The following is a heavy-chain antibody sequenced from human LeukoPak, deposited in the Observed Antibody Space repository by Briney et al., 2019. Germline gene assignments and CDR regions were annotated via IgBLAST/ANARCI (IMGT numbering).Heavy chain of an antibody. CDR2: IYYSGST. J-gene: IGHJ5*02. CDR3: ARHLYGDYRGVWFDP. V-gene: IGHV4-59*08. D-gene: IGHD4-17*01. Sequence: SETLSLTCTVSGGSISSYYWSWIRQPPGKGLEWIGYIYYSGSTNYNPSLKSRVTISVDTSKNQFSLKLSSVTAADTAAYYCARHLYGDYRGVWFDPWGQGTLVTVSS. CDR1: GGSISSYY.